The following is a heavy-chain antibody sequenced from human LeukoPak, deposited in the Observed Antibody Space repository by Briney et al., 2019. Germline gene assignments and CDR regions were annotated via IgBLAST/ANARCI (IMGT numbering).Heavy chain of an antibody. J-gene: IGHJ3*02. CDR3: ARGRGWGTFDI. CDR1: GFTFSSYD. D-gene: IGHD3-10*01. Sequence: GGSLRLSCAASGFTFSSYDMHWVRQGTGKGLEWVSAIGTAGDTYYPGSVKGRFTTSRENAKNSLYLQMNSLRVGDTAVYYCARGRGWGTFDIWGQGKMVTVSS. CDR2: IGTAGDT. V-gene: IGHV3-13*04.